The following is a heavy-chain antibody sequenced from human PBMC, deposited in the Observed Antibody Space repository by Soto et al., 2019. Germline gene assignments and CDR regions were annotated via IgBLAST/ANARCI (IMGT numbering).Heavy chain of an antibody. V-gene: IGHV4-4*07. J-gene: IGHJ6*02. CDR1: GGSMSSYS. Sequence: SETLSLTCSVSGGSMSSYSWSWIRQPAGKGLEWIGRVFDSGNTNYNPSLQSRVTMSLDTSKKQFSLKLTSVTAADTAVYYCEAWSSYYTVDVWGQGTTVTVSS. CDR3: EAWSSYYTVDV. CDR2: VFDSGNT. D-gene: IGHD3-3*01.